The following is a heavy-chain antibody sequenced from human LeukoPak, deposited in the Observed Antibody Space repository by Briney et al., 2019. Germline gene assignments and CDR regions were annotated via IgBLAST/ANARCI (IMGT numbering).Heavy chain of an antibody. CDR3: AKVQEDYYDFWSGFDY. V-gene: IGHV3-23*01. J-gene: IGHJ4*02. CDR2: ISGSGGST. Sequence: TGGSLRLSCAASGFTFSSYAMHWVRQAPGKGLEWVSAISGSGGSTYYADSVKGRFTISRDNSKNTLYLQMNSLRAEDTAVYYCAKVQEDYYDFWSGFDYWGQGTLVTVSS. D-gene: IGHD3-3*01. CDR1: GFTFSSYA.